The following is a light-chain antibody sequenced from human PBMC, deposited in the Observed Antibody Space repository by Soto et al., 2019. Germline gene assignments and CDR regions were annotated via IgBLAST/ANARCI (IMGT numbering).Light chain of an antibody. CDR3: QQYYSTCT. V-gene: IGKV4-1*01. CDR1: QSVLYSSNNKNY. J-gene: IGKJ1*01. CDR2: WAS. Sequence: DIVMTQSPDSLAVSLGERATINCKSSQSVLYSSNNKNYLAWYQQKPGQPPKLLIYWASTRESGVPARFSGSGSGTDFTLTISSLQAEDVAVYYCQQYYSTCTFGQGTKVEIK.